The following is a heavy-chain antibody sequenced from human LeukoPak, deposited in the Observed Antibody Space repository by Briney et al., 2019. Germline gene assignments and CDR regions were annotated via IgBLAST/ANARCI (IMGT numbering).Heavy chain of an antibody. V-gene: IGHV3-48*03. J-gene: IGHJ4*02. Sequence: GRSLRLSCVGSGFSLSGYDMGWVRQAPGKGLEWVSYISRGGGATSYADSVKGRFTISRDNAKNSLYLQMSSLSVDDTAVYYCARLGRWDLEMGAIDYWGQGTLVIVSS. CDR1: GFSLSGYD. CDR2: ISRGGGAT. D-gene: IGHD1-26*01. CDR3: ARLGRWDLEMGAIDY.